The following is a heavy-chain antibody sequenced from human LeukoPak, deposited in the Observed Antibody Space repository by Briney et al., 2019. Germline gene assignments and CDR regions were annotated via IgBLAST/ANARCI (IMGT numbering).Heavy chain of an antibody. Sequence: GGSLRLSCAASGFSFSNHGIHWVRQAPGKGLEWVSLIWYDGSNKYYADSVKGRFTISRDDSKNTVYLQMNSLRAEDTAVYYCARGVAGGGPFDYWGQGTLVTVSS. CDR3: ARGVAGGGPFDY. CDR2: IWYDGSNK. J-gene: IGHJ4*02. D-gene: IGHD6-19*01. CDR1: GFSFSNHG. V-gene: IGHV3-33*01.